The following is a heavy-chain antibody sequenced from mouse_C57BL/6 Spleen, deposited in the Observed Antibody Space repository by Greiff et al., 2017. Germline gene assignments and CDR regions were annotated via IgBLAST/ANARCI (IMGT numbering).Heavy chain of an antibody. CDR1: GYAFSSYW. J-gene: IGHJ2*01. V-gene: IGHV1-80*01. D-gene: IGHD2-14*01. Sequence: QVQLQQSGAELVKPGASVKISCKASGYAFSSYWMNWVKQRPGKGLEWIGQIYPGDGDTNYNGKFKGKATLTADKSSSTAYMRLSSLTSEDSAVYFCARSHREGYYFDDWGQGTTLTVAS. CDR3: ARSHREGYYFDD. CDR2: IYPGDGDT.